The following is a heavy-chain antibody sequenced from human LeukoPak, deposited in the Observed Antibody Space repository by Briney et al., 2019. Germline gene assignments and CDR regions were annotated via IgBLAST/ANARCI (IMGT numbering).Heavy chain of an antibody. J-gene: IGHJ6*03. V-gene: IGHV1-24*01. D-gene: IGHD3-22*01. Sequence: ASVKVSCKVSGYTLTELSMHWVRQAPGKGLEWMGGFDPEDGETIYAQKFQGRVTMTEDTSTDTAYMELSSLRSEDTAVYYCATSLLNYYDSSGSRYMDVWGKGTTVTVSS. CDR1: GYTLTELS. CDR2: FDPEDGET. CDR3: ATSLLNYYDSSGSRYMDV.